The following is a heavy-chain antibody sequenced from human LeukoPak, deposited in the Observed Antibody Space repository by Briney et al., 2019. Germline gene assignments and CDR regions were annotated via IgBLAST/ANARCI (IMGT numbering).Heavy chain of an antibody. D-gene: IGHD1-1*01. CDR1: GGSISSYY. Sequence: SETLSLTCTASGGSISSYYWSWIRQPPGKGLEWIGYIYYSGSTNYNPSLKSRVTISVDTSKNQFSLKLSSVTAADTAVYYCARGDDRFVFDYWGQGTLVTVSS. V-gene: IGHV4-59*01. J-gene: IGHJ4*02. CDR2: IYYSGST. CDR3: ARGDDRFVFDY.